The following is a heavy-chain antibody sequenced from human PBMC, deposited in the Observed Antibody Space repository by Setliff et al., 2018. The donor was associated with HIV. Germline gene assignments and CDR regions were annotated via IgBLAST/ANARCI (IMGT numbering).Heavy chain of an antibody. Sequence: PGGSLRLSCVASGLTFNRYWMSWVRQVPGKGLEWVSNTKFDGSGSYYVDSVKGRFIASTDNAKNSLFLEMNSLRAEDTAVYYCAKHFLLWSNAFHIWGQGTMVTVSS. J-gene: IGHJ3*02. CDR1: GLTFNRYW. CDR3: AKHFLLWSNAFHI. CDR2: TKFDGSGS. D-gene: IGHD2-21*01. V-gene: IGHV3-7*03.